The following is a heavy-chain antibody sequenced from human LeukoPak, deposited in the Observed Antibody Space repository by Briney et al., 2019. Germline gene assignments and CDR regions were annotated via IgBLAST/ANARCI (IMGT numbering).Heavy chain of an antibody. D-gene: IGHD6-19*01. CDR1: GGSISSSNW. CDR3: ARTEAVAVAAVMDP. Sequence: SETLSLTCAVSGGSISSSNWWSWVRQPPGKGLEWIGEIYHSGSTNYNPSLKSRVTISVDESKNQFSLKLSSVTAADTAVYYCARTEAVAVAAVMDPWGQGTLVTVSS. J-gene: IGHJ5*02. V-gene: IGHV4-4*02. CDR2: IYHSGST.